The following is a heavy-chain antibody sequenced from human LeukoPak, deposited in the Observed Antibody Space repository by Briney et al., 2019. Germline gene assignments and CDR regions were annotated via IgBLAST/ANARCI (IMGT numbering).Heavy chain of an antibody. CDR2: TNSVGTST. CDR1: GFPFSDFS. J-gene: IGHJ4*02. CDR3: AKQSYARSLGE. D-gene: IGHD2-8*01. Sequence: GGSLRLSCATSGFPFSDFSMSWVRQAPERGLEGISTTNSVGTSTYYAEYVKGRFTISRDNSKNTLYLQMSSLRVEDTAVYYCAKQSYARSLGEGGPGTLVSVSS. V-gene: IGHV3-23*01.